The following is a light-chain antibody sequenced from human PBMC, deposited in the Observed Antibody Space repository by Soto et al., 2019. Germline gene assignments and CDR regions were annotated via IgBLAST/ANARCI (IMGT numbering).Light chain of an antibody. V-gene: IGKV1-5*01. CDR2: DAS. CDR3: QQYTSYLCT. J-gene: IGKJ1*01. Sequence: QMSQSPATLSVSPGDRVTITCRASHNIDRWMAWYQQKPGKAPSLLIFDASTLHSGVPSRFSGSGSGTDFTLTIFSLQADDFVPYYCQQYTSYLCTFGEGTKVDIK. CDR1: HNIDRW.